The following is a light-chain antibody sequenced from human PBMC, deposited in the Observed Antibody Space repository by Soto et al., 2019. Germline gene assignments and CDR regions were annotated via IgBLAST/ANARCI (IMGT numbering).Light chain of an antibody. Sequence: DIQMTQSPSTLSASVGDRVTITCRASQSISSWLAWYQQTPGKAPKFLIYDASNLESGVPSRFSGSGSGTEFTLTISSLQPDDFATYYCQQYSSYWTFGQGTKVDIK. CDR2: DAS. J-gene: IGKJ1*01. CDR3: QQYSSYWT. CDR1: QSISSW. V-gene: IGKV1-5*01.